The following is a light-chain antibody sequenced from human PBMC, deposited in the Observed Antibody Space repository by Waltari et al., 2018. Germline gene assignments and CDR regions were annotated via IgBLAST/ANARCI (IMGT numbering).Light chain of an antibody. Sequence: DIQMTQAPSSLSASVGDRVTITCRASQNMRFNLNWYQQRPGEAPKLLIYAASHLQSGVPSRFRGSGSETAFTLTISSLQPEDFATYYCQPAFDTPYTFGQGTNLEI. CDR2: AAS. CDR1: QNMRFN. V-gene: IGKV1-39*01. CDR3: QPAFDTPYT. J-gene: IGKJ2*01.